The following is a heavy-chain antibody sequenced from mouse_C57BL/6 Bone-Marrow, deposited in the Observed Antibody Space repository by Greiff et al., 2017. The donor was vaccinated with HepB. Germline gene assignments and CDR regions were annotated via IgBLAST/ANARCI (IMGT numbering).Heavy chain of an antibody. CDR2: IYPRSGNT. D-gene: IGHD1-1*01. CDR1: GYTFTSYG. Sequence: VKLQESGAELARPGASVKLSCKASGYTFTSYGISWVKQRTGQGLEWIGEIYPRSGNTYYNEKFKGKATLTADKSSSTAYMELRSLTSEDSAVYFCARMDGSSYAMDYWGQGTSVTVSS. J-gene: IGHJ4*01. CDR3: ARMDGSSYAMDY. V-gene: IGHV1-81*01.